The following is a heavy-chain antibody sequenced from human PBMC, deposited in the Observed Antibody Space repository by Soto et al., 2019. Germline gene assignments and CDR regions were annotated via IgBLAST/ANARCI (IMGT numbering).Heavy chain of an antibody. V-gene: IGHV3-74*01. D-gene: IGHD3-16*01. CDR3: ARDLWGYAGH. CDR2: INTDGSTT. CDR1: GFTFSNYW. J-gene: IGHJ4*02. Sequence: EVQLVESGGGLVQPGGSLRLSCAASGFTFSNYWMHWVRQAPGKGPVWVSRINTDGSTTNYADSVKGRFTISRDNAKNTLYPQTNSLGAGDAAVYYCARDLWGYAGHWGQGTVVTV.